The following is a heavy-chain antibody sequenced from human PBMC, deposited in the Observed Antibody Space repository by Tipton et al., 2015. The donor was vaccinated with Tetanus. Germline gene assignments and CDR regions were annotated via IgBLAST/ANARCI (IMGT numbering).Heavy chain of an antibody. CDR3: TKAVWIVLFYY. J-gene: IGHJ4*02. Sequence: SLRLSCAASGFTFRDYPMAWVRQAPGEGLEWVSTISGGGHNAHYADSVQGRFTISRDNSKNTMYLQMNSLRAEDTAVYYCTKAVWIVLFYYWGQGALCTAS. D-gene: IGHD2-8*01. V-gene: IGHV3-23*01. CDR1: GFTFRDYP. CDR2: ISGGGHNA.